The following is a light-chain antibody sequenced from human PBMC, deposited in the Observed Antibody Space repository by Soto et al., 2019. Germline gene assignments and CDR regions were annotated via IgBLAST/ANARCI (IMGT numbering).Light chain of an antibody. CDR1: SSDIGTYNY. CDR3: SSYSSSSTLLL. Sequence: QSVLTQPASVSESPGQSITISCTGTSSDIGTYNYVSWYQHHPGKVPNLMIYDVSNRPSGVSNRFSGSKSGNTASLTISGLQAEDEADYYCSSYSSSSTLLLFGGGTKLTVL. CDR2: DVS. V-gene: IGLV2-14*01. J-gene: IGLJ2*01.